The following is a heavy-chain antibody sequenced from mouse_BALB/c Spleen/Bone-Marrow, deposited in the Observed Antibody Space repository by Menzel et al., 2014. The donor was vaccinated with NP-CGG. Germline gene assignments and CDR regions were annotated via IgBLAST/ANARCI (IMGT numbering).Heavy chain of an antibody. J-gene: IGHJ1*01. D-gene: IGHD2-1*01. CDR2: INPYNDGT. CDR1: GYTFTSYL. V-gene: IGHV1-14*01. Sequence: VQLQQSGPELVKPGASVKMSCKASGYTFTSYLMHWVKQKPGQGLEWIGYINPYNDGTKYNEKFKGKATLTSDKSSSTAYMELSSLTSEDSAVYYCARGGNYWYFDAWGAGTTVTVSS. CDR3: ARGGNYWYFDA.